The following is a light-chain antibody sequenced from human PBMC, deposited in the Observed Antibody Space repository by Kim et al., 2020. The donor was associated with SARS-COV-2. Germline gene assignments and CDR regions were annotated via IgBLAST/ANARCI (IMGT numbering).Light chain of an antibody. CDR3: SSYTSSSPVV. J-gene: IGLJ2*01. CDR2: EVN. V-gene: IGLV2-18*02. Sequence: GLSATTACTGSRSPVVIIDRVSWYQRTTGTAPKLMIYEVNNLPSGVPDRFSGSKSGNTASLTISELQTGDEADYYCSSYTSSSPVVFGGGTQLIVL. CDR1: RSPVVIIDR.